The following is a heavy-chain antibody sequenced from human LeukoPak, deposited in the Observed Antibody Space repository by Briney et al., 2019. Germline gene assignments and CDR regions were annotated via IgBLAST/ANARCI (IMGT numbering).Heavy chain of an antibody. D-gene: IGHD6-6*01. J-gene: IGHJ4*02. CDR2: IKKDGSEK. CDR3: ARVATAARPRGGFDY. V-gene: IGHV3-7*01. CDR1: GFTFSSYW. Sequence: GGSLRLSCAASGFTFSSYWMSWVRQAPGKGLEWVANIKKDGSEKYYVDSVKGRFTISRDNAKNSLYLQMNSLRVEDTAVYYCARVATAARPRGGFDYWGQGTLVTVSS.